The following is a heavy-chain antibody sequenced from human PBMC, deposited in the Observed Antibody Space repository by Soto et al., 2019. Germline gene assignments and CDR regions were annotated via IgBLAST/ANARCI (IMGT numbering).Heavy chain of an antibody. Sequence: SGRVSCNASGYTFTGYYMDWVRQATGQGLELMGWINPNSGGTNYSQKFQGRVTMTRDTSISTAYMELSRLRSDDTAVYYCARGEIFGVVIYYYYGMDVWGQGTTVTVSS. CDR3: ARGEIFGVVIYYYYGMDV. D-gene: IGHD3-3*01. CDR2: INPNSGGT. V-gene: IGHV1-2*02. CDR1: GYTFTGYY. J-gene: IGHJ6*02.